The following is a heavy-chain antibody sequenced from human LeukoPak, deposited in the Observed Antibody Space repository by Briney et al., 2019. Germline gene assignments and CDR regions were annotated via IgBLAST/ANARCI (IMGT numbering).Heavy chain of an antibody. V-gene: IGHV4-30-2*01. CDR3: AREVVGILGYWYFDL. D-gene: IGHD7-27*01. J-gene: IGHJ2*01. CDR1: GGSISSGGYS. CDR2: IYHSGST. Sequence: SQTLSLTCTVSGGSISSGGYSWSWLRQPPGKGLEGIGYIYHSGSTYYNPSLKSRVTISVDRSKNQFSLKLSSVTAADTAVYYCAREVVGILGYWYFDLWGRGTLVTVSS.